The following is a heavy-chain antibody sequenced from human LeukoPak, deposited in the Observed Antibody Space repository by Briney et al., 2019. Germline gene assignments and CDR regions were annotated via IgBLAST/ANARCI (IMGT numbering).Heavy chain of an antibody. Sequence: KPSETLSLTCAVYGGSFSGYYWSWIRQPPGKGLEWIGEINHSGSTNYNPSLKSRVTISVDTSKNQFSLKLSSVTAADTAVYYCARSPVGRIGAWAFDIWGQGTMVTVSS. CDR1: GGSFSGYY. J-gene: IGHJ3*02. CDR3: ARSPVGRIGAWAFDI. V-gene: IGHV4-34*01. D-gene: IGHD3-16*01. CDR2: INHSGST.